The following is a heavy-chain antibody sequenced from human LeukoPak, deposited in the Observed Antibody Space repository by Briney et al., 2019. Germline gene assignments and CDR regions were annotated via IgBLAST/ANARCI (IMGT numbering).Heavy chain of an antibody. CDR1: GYTFTSYG. CDR2: ISAYNGNT. Sequence: VASVKVSCKASGYTFTSYGISWVRQAPGQGLEWMGWISAYNGNTNYAQKLQGRVTMTTDTSTSTAYMELRSLRSDDTAVYYCARVVDYDFWSGYPYYYYMDVWDKGTTVTVSS. V-gene: IGHV1-18*01. CDR3: ARVVDYDFWSGYPYYYYMDV. D-gene: IGHD3-3*01. J-gene: IGHJ6*03.